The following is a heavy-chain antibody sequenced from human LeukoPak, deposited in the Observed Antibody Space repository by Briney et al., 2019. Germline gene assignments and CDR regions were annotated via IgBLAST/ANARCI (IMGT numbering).Heavy chain of an antibody. V-gene: IGHV4-38-2*02. J-gene: IGHJ4*02. CDR1: GYSISSGYY. CDR3: ARDTDFFDY. Sequence: PSETLSLTCTVSGYSISSGYYWGWIRQPPGKGLEWIGSIYHSGSTNYNPSLKSRVTMSVDTSKNQFSLKLSSVTAADTAVYYCARDTDFFDYWGQGTLVTVSS. CDR2: IYHSGST.